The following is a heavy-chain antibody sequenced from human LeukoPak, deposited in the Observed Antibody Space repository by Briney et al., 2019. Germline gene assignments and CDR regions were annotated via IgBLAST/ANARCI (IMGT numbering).Heavy chain of an antibody. J-gene: IGHJ2*01. CDR2: ISGSGGRT. D-gene: IGHD2-15*01. V-gene: IGHV3-23*01. CDR1: GFTFSSYS. Sequence: PGGSLRLSCAASGFTFSSYSMNWVRQAPGKGLEWVSGISGSGGRTYYAASVKGRFTISRDNSKNTLHLQMNSLRGEDTAVYYCAKGSAFFWYFDLWGRGTLVTVSS. CDR3: AKGSAFFWYFDL.